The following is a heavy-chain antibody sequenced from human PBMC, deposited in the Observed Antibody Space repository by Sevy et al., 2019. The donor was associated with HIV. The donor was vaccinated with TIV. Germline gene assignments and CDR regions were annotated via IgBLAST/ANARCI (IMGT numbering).Heavy chain of an antibody. D-gene: IGHD6-25*01. V-gene: IGHV3-53*01. J-gene: IGHJ4*02. CDR1: GFTVSSNY. CDR2: IYSAGST. Sequence: GGSLRLSCAASGFTVSSNYMSWVRQAPGKGLEWVSVIYSAGSTYYSDPVKGRFTISRDMSKNTLYLQMNSLRAEDTALYYCARDFREYSSGSFYFDYWGQGTLVTVSS. CDR3: ARDFREYSSGSFYFDY.